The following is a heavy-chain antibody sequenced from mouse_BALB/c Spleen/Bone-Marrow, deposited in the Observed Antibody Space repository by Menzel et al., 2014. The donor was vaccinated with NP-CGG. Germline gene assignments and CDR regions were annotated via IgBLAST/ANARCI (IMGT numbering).Heavy chain of an antibody. D-gene: IGHD4-1*01. CDR3: ARNANWLFTY. CDR1: GYDFTSYL. Sequence: VQLQESGAEVVRPGTSVKVSCKASGYDFTSYLIEWIKRRPGQGLEWIGVINPGSGASNYNEKFMGKATLTVDKSSSTAYMQLSSLTSDDSAVYFCARNANWLFTYWGQGTLVTVSA. CDR2: INPGSGAS. V-gene: IGHV1-54*01. J-gene: IGHJ3*01.